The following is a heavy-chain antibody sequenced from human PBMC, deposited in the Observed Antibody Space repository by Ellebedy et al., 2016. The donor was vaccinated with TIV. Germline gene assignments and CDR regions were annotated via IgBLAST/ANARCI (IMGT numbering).Heavy chain of an antibody. CDR3: AREGCSSDVCNRGYYYGMDV. Sequence: ASVKVSCKASGYTFTGYYMHWVRQAPGQGLEWMGWINPNSGGTNYAQKFQGRVTMTRDTSISTAYMELSRLRSDDTAVYYCAREGCSSDVCNRGYYYGMDVWGQGTTVTVSS. D-gene: IGHD2-8*01. CDR1: GYTFTGYY. V-gene: IGHV1-2*02. CDR2: INPNSGGT. J-gene: IGHJ6*02.